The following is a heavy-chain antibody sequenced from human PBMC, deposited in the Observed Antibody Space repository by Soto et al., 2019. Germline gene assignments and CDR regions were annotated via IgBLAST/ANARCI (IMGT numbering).Heavy chain of an antibody. J-gene: IGHJ4*02. V-gene: IGHV3-30*18. CDR1: GFTFSSYG. D-gene: IGHD3-22*01. CDR2: ISYDGSNK. Sequence: SLRLSCAASGFTFSSYGMHWVRQAPGKGLEWVAVISYDGSNKYYADSVKGRFTTSRDNSKNTLYLQMNSLRAEDTAVYYCAKASYYDSSGSRDYWGQGTLVTVSS. CDR3: AKASYYDSSGSRDY.